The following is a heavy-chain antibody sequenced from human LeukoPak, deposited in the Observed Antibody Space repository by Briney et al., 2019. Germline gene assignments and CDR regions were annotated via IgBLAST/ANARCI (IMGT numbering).Heavy chain of an antibody. CDR1: GGSISSSSYY. D-gene: IGHD3-22*01. CDR3: ASGYYDSSGYSNWFDP. J-gene: IGHJ5*02. Sequence: PSETLSLTCTVSGGSISSSSYYWGWIRQPPGKGLEWIGSIYYSGSTYYNPSLKSRVTISVDTSKNQFSLKLSSVTAADTAVYYCASGYYDSSGYSNWFDPWGQGTLVTVSS. CDR2: IYYSGST. V-gene: IGHV4-39*07.